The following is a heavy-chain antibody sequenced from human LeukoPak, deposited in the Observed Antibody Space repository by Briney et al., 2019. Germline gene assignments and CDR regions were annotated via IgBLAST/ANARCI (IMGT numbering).Heavy chain of an antibody. J-gene: IGHJ6*02. CDR2: IKPDGGER. D-gene: IGHD2-21*02. CDR1: GFTFKNNW. Sequence: QSGGSLRLSCAASGFTFKNNWMSWLRQVPGKGLEWVANIKPDGGERNYVDSVKGRFTVSRDNAKNSLYLQMNSLRAEDTAVCYSARDPSVTPGFYDSYALAVWGQGTTVTVSS. CDR3: ARDPSVTPGFYDSYALAV. V-gene: IGHV3-7*01.